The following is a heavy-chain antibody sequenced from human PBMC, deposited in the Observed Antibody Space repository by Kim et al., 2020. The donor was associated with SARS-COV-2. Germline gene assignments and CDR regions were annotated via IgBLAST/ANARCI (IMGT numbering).Heavy chain of an antibody. D-gene: IGHD3-10*01. CDR1: GFTVSDNY. Sequence: GGSLRLSCAASGFTVSDNYMSWVRQAPGKGLEWVSVIYSGGNTYYADSVKGRFTISRDNSRNTLYLQMNSLRAEDTAVYYCAREAYYGSGRPFDYWGQGTLVTVSS. J-gene: IGHJ4*02. CDR3: AREAYYGSGRPFDY. CDR2: IYSGGNT. V-gene: IGHV3-53*01.